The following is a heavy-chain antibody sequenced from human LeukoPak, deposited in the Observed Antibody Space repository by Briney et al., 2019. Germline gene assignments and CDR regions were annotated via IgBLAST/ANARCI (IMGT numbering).Heavy chain of an antibody. CDR1: GYTFTSYG. J-gene: IGHJ2*01. CDR2: ISAYNGNT. D-gene: IGHD5-18*01. CDR3: ARVGYSYGYTKNWYFDL. V-gene: IGHV1-18*01. Sequence: ASVKVSCKASGYTFTSYGISWVRQAPGQGLEWMGWISAYNGNTNYAQKLQGRVTMTTDTSTSTAYMELRSLRSDDTAVYYCARVGYSYGYTKNWYFDLWGRGTLVTVSS.